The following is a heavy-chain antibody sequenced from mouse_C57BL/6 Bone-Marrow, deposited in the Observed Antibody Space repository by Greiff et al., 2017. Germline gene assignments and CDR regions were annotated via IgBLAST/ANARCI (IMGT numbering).Heavy chain of an antibody. CDR3: ALKRGFAY. Sequence: QVQLQQPGAELVRPGTSVKLSCKASGYTFTSYWMHWVKQRPGQGLEWIGVIDPSDSYTNYNQKFKGKATLTVDTSSSPAYMQLSSLTSEDSAVYYCALKRGFAYWGQGTLVTVSA. V-gene: IGHV1-59*01. CDR1: GYTFTSYW. J-gene: IGHJ3*01. CDR2: IDPSDSYT.